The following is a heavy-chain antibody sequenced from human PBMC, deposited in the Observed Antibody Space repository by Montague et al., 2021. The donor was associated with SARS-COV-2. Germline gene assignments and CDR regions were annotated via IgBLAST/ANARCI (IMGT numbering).Heavy chain of an antibody. J-gene: IGHJ3*02. CDR2: IYWDDDK. Sequence: PALVKPTQTLTLPCTFSGFSLSTRGVGVGWIRQPPGKALEWLALIYWDDDKRYSPSLKSRLTITKDTSKNQVVLTMTNMDPVDTATYYCAHRRGLLLSDAFDIGGQGTMVTVSS. CDR1: GFSLSTRGVG. D-gene: IGHD1-26*01. CDR3: AHRRGLLLSDAFDI. V-gene: IGHV2-5*02.